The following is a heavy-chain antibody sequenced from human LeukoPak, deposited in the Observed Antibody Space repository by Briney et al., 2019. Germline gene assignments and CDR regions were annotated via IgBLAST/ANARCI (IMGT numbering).Heavy chain of an antibody. J-gene: IGHJ4*02. CDR3: AKDLSSGSRRAY. Sequence: PGGSLRLSCAAFGFIFDDYGMSWVRQAPGKGLEWVSGINWNGGSTGYADSVKGRFTISRDNSKNTLYLQMNSLRAEDTGVYYCAKDLSSGSRRAYWGQGTLVTVSS. CDR2: INWNGGST. CDR1: GFIFDDYG. D-gene: IGHD6-19*01. V-gene: IGHV3-20*04.